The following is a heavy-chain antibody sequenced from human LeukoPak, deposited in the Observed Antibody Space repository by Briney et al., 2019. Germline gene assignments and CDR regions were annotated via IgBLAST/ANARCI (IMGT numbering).Heavy chain of an antibody. CDR3: AREPRLADGMDV. D-gene: IGHD3-3*02. CDR2: IRYDGSNK. J-gene: IGHJ6*02. V-gene: IGHV3-30*02. Sequence: GGSLRLSCAASGFTFSSYGMHWVRQAPGKGLEWVAFIRYDGSNKYYADSVKGRFTISRDNSKNTLYLQMNSLRAEDTAVYYCAREPRLADGMDVWGQGTTVTVSS. CDR1: GFTFSSYG.